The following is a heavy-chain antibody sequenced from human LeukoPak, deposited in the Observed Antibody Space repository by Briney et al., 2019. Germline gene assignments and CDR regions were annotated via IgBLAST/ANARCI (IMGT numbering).Heavy chain of an antibody. J-gene: IGHJ6*02. CDR2: IWYDGSNK. CDR1: GFTFSNYG. V-gene: IGHV3-33*01. D-gene: IGHD3-22*01. CDR3: ARDRNYYDSSGHPKQGYGMDV. Sequence: PGGSLRPSCAASGFTFSNYGMHWVRQAPGKGLEWVAVIWYDGSNKYYADSVKGRFTMSRDNSKNTLYLQMNSLRAEDTAVYYCARDRNYYDSSGHPKQGYGMDVWGQGTTVTVSS.